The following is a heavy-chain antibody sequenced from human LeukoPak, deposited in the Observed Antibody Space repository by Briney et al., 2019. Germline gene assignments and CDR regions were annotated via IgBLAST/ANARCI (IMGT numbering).Heavy chain of an antibody. CDR2: ISSSGSTI. V-gene: IGHV3-48*03. CDR1: GFTFSSYE. D-gene: IGHD3-10*01. Sequence: GGSLRLSCAASGFTFSSYEMNWVRQAPGKGLEWVSYISSSGSTIYYADSVKGRFTISRDNAKNSLYLQMNNLRAEDTAVYYCARASVGYYFDYWGQGTLVTVSS. CDR3: ARASVGYYFDY. J-gene: IGHJ4*02.